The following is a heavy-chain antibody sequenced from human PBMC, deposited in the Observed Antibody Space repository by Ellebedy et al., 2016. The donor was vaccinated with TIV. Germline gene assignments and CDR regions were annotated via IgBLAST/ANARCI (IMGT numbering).Heavy chain of an antibody. CDR3: ARASLGNLYWFDP. J-gene: IGHJ5*02. CDR1: GGSFSHYF. Sequence: SETLSLXXAVYGGSFSHYFWSWIRQPPGKGLEWIGEFTHYGTTNYSPSLKGRATISVDTSKNQFSLEMTAITAADTAVYYCARASLGNLYWFDPWGQGNMVTVSS. V-gene: IGHV4-34*01. D-gene: IGHD1-14*01. CDR2: FTHYGTT.